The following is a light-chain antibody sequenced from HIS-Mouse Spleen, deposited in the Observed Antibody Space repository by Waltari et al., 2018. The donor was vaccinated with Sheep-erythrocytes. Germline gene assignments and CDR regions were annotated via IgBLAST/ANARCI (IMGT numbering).Light chain of an antibody. CDR1: SSDVGSYNL. J-gene: IGLJ3*02. V-gene: IGLV2-23*01. CDR2: EGS. Sequence: QSALTQPASVSGSPGQSITISCTGTSSDVGSYNLVSWYQQHPGKAPKLVIYEGSKRHSGVSNRFSGSKSGHTASLTISGLQAEDEADYYCCSYAGSSTLVFGGGTKLTVL. CDR3: CSYAGSSTLV.